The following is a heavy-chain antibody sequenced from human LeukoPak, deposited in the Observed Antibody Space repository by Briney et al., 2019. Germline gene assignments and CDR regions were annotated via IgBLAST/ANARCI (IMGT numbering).Heavy chain of an antibody. J-gene: IGHJ4*02. V-gene: IGHV1-2*04. Sequence: ASVKVSCKVSGYTLTELSMHWVRQAPGQGLEWMGWINPNSGGTNYAQKFQGWVTMTRDTSISTAYMELSRLRSDDTAVYYCARARHRIAVAGIYYWGQGTLVTVSS. D-gene: IGHD6-19*01. CDR1: GYTLTELS. CDR2: INPNSGGT. CDR3: ARARHRIAVAGIYY.